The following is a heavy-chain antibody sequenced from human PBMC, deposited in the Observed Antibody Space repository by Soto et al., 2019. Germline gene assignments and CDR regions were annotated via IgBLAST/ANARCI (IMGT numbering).Heavy chain of an antibody. CDR2: IDPSDSYT. CDR3: ARQVIVVVTDYYYYGMDV. J-gene: IGHJ6*02. Sequence: GESLKISCKGSGYSFTSCWISWVRQMPGKGLEWMGRIDPSDSYTNYSPSFQGHVTISADKSISTAYLQWSSLKASDTAMYYCARQVIVVVTDYYYYGMDVWGQGTTVTVSS. D-gene: IGHD3-22*01. V-gene: IGHV5-10-1*01. CDR1: GYSFTSCW.